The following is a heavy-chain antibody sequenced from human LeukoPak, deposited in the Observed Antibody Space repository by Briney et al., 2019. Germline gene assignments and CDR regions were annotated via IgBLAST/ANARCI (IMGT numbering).Heavy chain of an antibody. CDR3: AKEEDYYDSSGYCYSASGGY. J-gene: IGHJ4*02. D-gene: IGHD3-22*01. CDR1: GFTFSSYA. CDR2: ISGSGGST. Sequence: PGGSLRLSCAASGFTFSSYAMSWVRQAPGKGLEWVSAISGSGGSTYYADSVKGRFTISRGNSKNTLYLQMNSLRAEDTAVYYCAKEEDYYDSSGYCYSASGGYWGQGTLVTVSS. V-gene: IGHV3-23*01.